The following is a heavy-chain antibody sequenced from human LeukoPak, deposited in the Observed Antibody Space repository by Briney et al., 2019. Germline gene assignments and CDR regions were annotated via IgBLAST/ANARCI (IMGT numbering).Heavy chain of an antibody. D-gene: IGHD6-13*01. CDR3: AGRRIAAAGAGVDY. CDR2: INPNSGGT. J-gene: IGHJ4*02. Sequence: ASVKVSCKAPGYTFTGYYMHWVRQAPGQGLEWMGWINPNSGGTNYAQKFQGRVTMTRDTSISTAYMELSRLRSDDTAVYYCAGRRIAAAGAGVDYWGQGTLVTVSS. CDR1: GYTFTGYY. V-gene: IGHV1-2*02.